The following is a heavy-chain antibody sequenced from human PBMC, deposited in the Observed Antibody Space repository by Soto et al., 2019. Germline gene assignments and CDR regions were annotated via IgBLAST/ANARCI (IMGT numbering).Heavy chain of an antibody. D-gene: IGHD5-12*01. CDR1: GGYINTFY. J-gene: IGHJ4*02. CDR3: AREGSYSAYNFAHGIQLWSFDF. V-gene: IGHV4-4*07. Sequence: QVRLQESGPGLLKPSETLSLTCTVSGGYINTFYWSWVRQPAGKGLEWIGRIFSSGSTSVNPSLDSRVAMSVDTSKNHFSLNVSSVTAADMAVYYCAREGSYSAYNFAHGIQLWSFDFWGQGALVTVSS. CDR2: IFSSGST.